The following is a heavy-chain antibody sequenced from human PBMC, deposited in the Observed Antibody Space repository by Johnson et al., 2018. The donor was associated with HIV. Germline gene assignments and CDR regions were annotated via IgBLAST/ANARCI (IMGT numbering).Heavy chain of an antibody. Sequence: QVQLVESGGGVVQPGRSLRLSCAASGFTFSSYAMHWVRQVPGKGLEWVAVISHDGSNKYYADSVKGRFTISRDNSKNTLYLQMNSLRAEDTAVYYCGKDGLWFGEFSDAFDIWGQGTMVPVSS. J-gene: IGHJ3*02. CDR3: GKDGLWFGEFSDAFDI. D-gene: IGHD3-10*01. V-gene: IGHV3-30-3*01. CDR1: GFTFSSYA. CDR2: ISHDGSNK.